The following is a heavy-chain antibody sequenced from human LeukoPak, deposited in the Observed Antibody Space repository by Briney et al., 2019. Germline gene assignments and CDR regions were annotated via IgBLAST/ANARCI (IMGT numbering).Heavy chain of an antibody. J-gene: IGHJ3*02. D-gene: IGHD1-1*01. CDR2: INTDGSST. Sequence: GGSLRLSCAASGFTFSSYWMHWVRQAPGKGLVWVSRINTDGSSTSYADSVKGRFTISRDNAKNTLYLQMNSLRAEDTAVYYCARDQNDNWNEDAFDIWGQGTMVTVSS. CDR1: GFTFSSYW. V-gene: IGHV3-74*01. CDR3: ARDQNDNWNEDAFDI.